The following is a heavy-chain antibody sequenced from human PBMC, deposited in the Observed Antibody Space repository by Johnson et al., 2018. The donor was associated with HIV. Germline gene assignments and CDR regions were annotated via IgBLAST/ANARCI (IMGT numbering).Heavy chain of an antibody. J-gene: IGHJ3*02. Sequence: QVQLVESGGGVVQPGGSLRLSCAASGFTFSSYGMHWVRQAPGKGLEWVAFIRYDGSNKYYADSVKGRFTISRDNSKNTLYLQMNSLRAEDTAVYYCANDSWRWGDFTDAFDIWGKGTVFTVS. CDR1: GFTFSSYG. D-gene: IGHD2-21*02. V-gene: IGHV3-30*02. CDR2: IRYDGSNK. CDR3: ANDSWRWGDFTDAFDI.